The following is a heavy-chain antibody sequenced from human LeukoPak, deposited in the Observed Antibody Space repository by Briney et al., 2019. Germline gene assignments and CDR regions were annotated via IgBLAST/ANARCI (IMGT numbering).Heavy chain of an antibody. CDR3: ARDGRIVGATDY. CDR1: GGSISSSTYY. J-gene: IGHJ4*02. V-gene: IGHV4-39*07. D-gene: IGHD1-26*01. Sequence: PSETLSLTCTVSGGSISSSTYYWGWIRQPPGKGLEWIGTIYYSGNTYYNPSLKSRVTISVDTSKNQFSLKLSSVTAADTAVYYCARDGRIVGATDYWGQGTLVTVSS. CDR2: IYYSGNT.